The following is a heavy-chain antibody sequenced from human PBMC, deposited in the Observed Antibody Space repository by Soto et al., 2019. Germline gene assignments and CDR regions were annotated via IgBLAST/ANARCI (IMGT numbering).Heavy chain of an antibody. CDR3: ARNFRSTGYSGYGDYYYYYYMDV. V-gene: IGHV4-59*01. D-gene: IGHD5-12*01. Sequence: SETLSLTCAVSGGSISSYYWSWIRQPPGKGLEWIGYIYYSGSTNYNPSLKSRVTISVDTSKNQFSLKLSSVTAADTAVYYCARNFRSTGYSGYGDYYYYYYMDVWGKGTTVTVSS. CDR1: GGSISSYY. CDR2: IYYSGST. J-gene: IGHJ6*03.